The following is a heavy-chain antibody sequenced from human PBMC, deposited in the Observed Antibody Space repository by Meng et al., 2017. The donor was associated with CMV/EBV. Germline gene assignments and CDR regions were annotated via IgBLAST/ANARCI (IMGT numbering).Heavy chain of an antibody. V-gene: IGHV3-23*01. CDR1: GFTFSSYA. J-gene: IGHJ3*01. Sequence: GESLKISCAASGFTFSSYAMSWVRQAPGKGLEWVSAISGSGGSTYYADSVKGRFTISRDNSKNTLYLQMNSLRAEDTAVYYCARGYQLKPFDLWGQGTMVTVSS. CDR2: ISGSGGST. CDR3: ARGYQLKPFDL. D-gene: IGHD2-2*01.